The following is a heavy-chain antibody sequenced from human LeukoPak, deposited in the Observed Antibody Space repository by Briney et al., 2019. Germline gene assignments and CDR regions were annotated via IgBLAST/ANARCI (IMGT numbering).Heavy chain of an antibody. CDR1: GGSISSNY. D-gene: IGHD3-10*01. V-gene: IGHV4-59*12. CDR2: IHYRGST. Sequence: SETLSLTCTVSGGSISSNYWSWIRQPPGKGLEWIGYIHYRGSTNYNPSLKSRVTISVDTSKNQFSLKLSSVTAADTAVYYCARGVMVRGVISYGMDVWGQGTTVTVSS. J-gene: IGHJ6*02. CDR3: ARGVMVRGVISYGMDV.